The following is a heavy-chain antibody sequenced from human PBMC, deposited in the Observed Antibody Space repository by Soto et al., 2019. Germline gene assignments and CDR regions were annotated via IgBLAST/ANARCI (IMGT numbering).Heavy chain of an antibody. CDR3: AKDRHAYSNYFDH. D-gene: IGHD4-4*01. CDR2: ISYDGSNK. Sequence: QVQLVESGGGVVQPGRSLRLSCAASGFTFSSYGMHWVRQAPGKGLEWVTVISYDGSNKYYVDSVKGRFTISRDNSKNTLYLQMNSLRAEDTGVYYCAKDRHAYSNYFDHWGQGTLVTVSS. CDR1: GFTFSSYG. J-gene: IGHJ4*02. V-gene: IGHV3-30*18.